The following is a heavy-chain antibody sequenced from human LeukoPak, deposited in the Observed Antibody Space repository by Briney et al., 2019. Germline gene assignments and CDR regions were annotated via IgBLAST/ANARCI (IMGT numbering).Heavy chain of an antibody. CDR3: ARVGATGYYFDY. J-gene: IGHJ4*02. Sequence: TGGSLRLSCAASGFTFSSYSMNWVRQAPGKGLEWVSSISSSSSYIYYADSVKGRFTISRDNAKNSLYLQMNSLRAEDTAVYYCARVGATGYYFDYGGQGTLVTVSS. CDR2: ISSSSSYI. CDR1: GFTFSSYS. D-gene: IGHD1-26*01. V-gene: IGHV3-21*01.